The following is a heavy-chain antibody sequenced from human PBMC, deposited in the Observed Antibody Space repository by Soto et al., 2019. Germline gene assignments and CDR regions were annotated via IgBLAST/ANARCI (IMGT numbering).Heavy chain of an antibody. CDR3: AKAYAGYSSSWWDYYFDY. CDR2: ISWNSGSI. J-gene: IGHJ4*02. D-gene: IGHD6-13*01. V-gene: IGHV3-9*01. Sequence: GGSLRLSCAASGFTFDDYAMHWVRQAPGKGLEWVSGISWNSGSIGYADSVKGRFTISRDNAKNSLYLQMNSLRAEDTALYYFAKAYAGYSSSWWDYYFDYWGQGTLVTVSS. CDR1: GFTFDDYA.